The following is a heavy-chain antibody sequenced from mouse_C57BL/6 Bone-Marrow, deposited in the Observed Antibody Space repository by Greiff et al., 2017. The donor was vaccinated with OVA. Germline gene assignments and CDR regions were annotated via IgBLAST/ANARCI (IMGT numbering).Heavy chain of an antibody. CDR3: GSWDFAY. J-gene: IGHJ3*01. CDR2: IDPSDSYT. V-gene: IGHV1-50*01. Sequence: QVQLQQPGAEFVKPGASVKLSCKASGYTFTNYYIQWIKQRPGQGLVWIGEIDPSDSYTNYNQKFKGKATLTVDTSSSTAYMQLSSLKSEDSAVYYCGSWDFAYWGQGTLVTVSA. D-gene: IGHD1-1*01. CDR1: GYTFTNYY.